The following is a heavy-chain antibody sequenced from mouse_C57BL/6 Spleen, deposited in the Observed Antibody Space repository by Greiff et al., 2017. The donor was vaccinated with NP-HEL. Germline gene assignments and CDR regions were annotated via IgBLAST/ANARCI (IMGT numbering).Heavy chain of an antibody. Sequence: QVQLKQSGAELVRPGASVKLSCKASGYTFTDYYINWVKQRPGQGLEWIARIYPGSGNTYYNEKFKGKATLTAEKSSSTAYMQLSSLTSEDSAVYFCARSPHYYGSSYGYFDVWGTGTTVTVSS. D-gene: IGHD1-1*01. CDR1: GYTFTDYY. J-gene: IGHJ1*03. CDR2: IYPGSGNT. CDR3: ARSPHYYGSSYGYFDV. V-gene: IGHV1-76*01.